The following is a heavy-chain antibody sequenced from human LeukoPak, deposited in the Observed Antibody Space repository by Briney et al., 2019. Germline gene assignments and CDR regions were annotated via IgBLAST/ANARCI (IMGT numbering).Heavy chain of an antibody. D-gene: IGHD5-18*01. CDR2: IYHSGDS. V-gene: IGHV4-59*08. Sequence: PSETLSLTCTVSGASVSGVYWSWIRQPPGKGLEWIGYIYHSGDSNCNPSLKSRVTVSLDTSKNQVSLRLTSVTAADTAVYYCALTREKVRYSYGYDAFDIWGQGTMVTVSS. J-gene: IGHJ3*02. CDR3: ALTREKVRYSYGYDAFDI. CDR1: GASVSGVY.